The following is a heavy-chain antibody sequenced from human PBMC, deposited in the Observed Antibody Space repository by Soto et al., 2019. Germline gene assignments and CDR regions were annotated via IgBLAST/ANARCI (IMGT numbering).Heavy chain of an antibody. Sequence: PSETLSLTCTVSGGSISRYYWRWIRQPPGKGLEWIGYIYYSGSTNYNPSLKSRVTISVDTSKNQFSLKLSSVTAADTAVYYCARNHHPYFYGLGRSFDYIDYWGQGTLVTLSS. J-gene: IGHJ4*02. V-gene: IGHV4-59*01. D-gene: IGHD3-10*01. CDR2: IYYSGST. CDR3: ARNHHPYFYGLGRSFDYIDY. CDR1: GGSISRYY.